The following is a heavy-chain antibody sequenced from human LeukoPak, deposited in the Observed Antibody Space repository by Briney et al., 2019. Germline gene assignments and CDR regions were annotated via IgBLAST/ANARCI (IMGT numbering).Heavy chain of an antibody. J-gene: IGHJ4*02. Sequence: GASVKVSCKASGYTFTSYYMHWVRQAPRQGLEWMGIINPSGGSTSYAQKFQGRVTMTRDTSTSTVYMELSSLRSEDTAVYYCASGVVPAATFDYWGQGTLVTVSS. D-gene: IGHD2-2*01. CDR2: INPSGGST. CDR3: ASGVVPAATFDY. CDR1: GYTFTSYY. V-gene: IGHV1-46*01.